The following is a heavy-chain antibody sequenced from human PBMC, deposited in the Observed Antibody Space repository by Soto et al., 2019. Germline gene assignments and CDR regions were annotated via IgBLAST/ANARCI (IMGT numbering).Heavy chain of an antibody. J-gene: IGHJ4*02. CDR3: AKLGGDCYTCFDY. CDR2: ISYDGSNK. Sequence: QVQLVESGGGVVQPGRSLRLSCAASGFTFSSYGMHWVRQAPGKGLEWVAVISYDGSNKYYADSVKGRFTISRDNSKNSLDQQMTSLGAEDTAVYYRAKLGGDCYTCFDYWGQGSLVTVSS. D-gene: IGHD2-21*02. V-gene: IGHV3-30*18. CDR1: GFTFSSYG.